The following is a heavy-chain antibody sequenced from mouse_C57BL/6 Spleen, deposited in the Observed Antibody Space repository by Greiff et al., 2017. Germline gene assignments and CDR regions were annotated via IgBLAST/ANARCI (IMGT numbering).Heavy chain of an antibody. D-gene: IGHD2-5*01. Sequence: EVQLQQSGPELVKPGASVKISCKASGYSFTDYNMNWVKQSNGKSLEWIGGINPNYGTTSYNQKFKGKATMTVDTSSSTAYMQLNSLTSEDSAVYYCARWRLYYSNPYYAMDYWGQGTSVTVSS. J-gene: IGHJ4*01. CDR1: GYSFTDYN. CDR3: ARWRLYYSNPYYAMDY. V-gene: IGHV1-39*01. CDR2: INPNYGTT.